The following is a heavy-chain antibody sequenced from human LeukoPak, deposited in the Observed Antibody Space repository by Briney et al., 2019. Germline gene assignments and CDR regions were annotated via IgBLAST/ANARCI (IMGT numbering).Heavy chain of an antibody. D-gene: IGHD4-17*01. V-gene: IGHV3-30-3*01. Sequence: GGSLRLSCAASGFTFSSYAMSWVRQAPGKGLEWVAVISYDGSNKYYADSVKGRFTISRDNSKNTLYLQMNSLRAEDTAVYYGSYGDDFDYWGQGTLVTVSS. CDR1: GFTFSSYA. J-gene: IGHJ4*02. CDR3: SYGDDFDY. CDR2: ISYDGSNK.